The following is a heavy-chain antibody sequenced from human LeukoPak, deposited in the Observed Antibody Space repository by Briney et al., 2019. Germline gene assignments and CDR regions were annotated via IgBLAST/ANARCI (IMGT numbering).Heavy chain of an antibody. Sequence: SETLSLTCTVSGGSISSYYWSWIRQPPGKGLEWIGYIYYSGSTNYNPSLKSRVTISVDTSKNQFSLKLSSVTAADTAVYYCASGYCSSTSCYRGGGYWGQGTLVTVSS. CDR3: ASGYCSSTSCYRGGGY. V-gene: IGHV4-59*12. CDR2: IYYSGST. J-gene: IGHJ4*02. D-gene: IGHD2-2*01. CDR1: GGSISSYY.